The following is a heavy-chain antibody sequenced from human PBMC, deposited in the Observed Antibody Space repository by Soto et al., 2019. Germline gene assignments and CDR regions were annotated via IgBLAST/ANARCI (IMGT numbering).Heavy chain of an antibody. CDR1: GGSISSSSYY. CDR2: LYYSGTT. D-gene: IGHD6-6*01. V-gene: IGHV4-39*01. Sequence: QLQLQESGPGLVKPSESLSLTCTVSGGSISSSSYYWGWIRQPPGKGLEWIGSLYYSGTTYYNPSLERRVTLSVDTSKNQFSLRLSSVTAADTAVYYCASRVYSSSRYFDLWGQGTLVTVSS. CDR3: ASRVYSSSRYFDL. J-gene: IGHJ4*02.